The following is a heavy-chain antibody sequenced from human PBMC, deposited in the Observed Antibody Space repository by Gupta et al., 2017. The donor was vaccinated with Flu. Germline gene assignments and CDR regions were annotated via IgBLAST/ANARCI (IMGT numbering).Heavy chain of an antibody. CDR2: IKSKTEGGTT. Sequence: APGEGVQWVGRIKSKTEGGTTDYAAPVKGRFTISRDDSKNTLYLQMNSLNTEGTGIYYCTKDAITIFGVLVDDYMDVWGRGTAVTVSS. J-gene: IGHJ6*03. D-gene: IGHD3-3*01. CDR3: TKDAITIFGVLVDDYMDV. V-gene: IGHV3-15*01.